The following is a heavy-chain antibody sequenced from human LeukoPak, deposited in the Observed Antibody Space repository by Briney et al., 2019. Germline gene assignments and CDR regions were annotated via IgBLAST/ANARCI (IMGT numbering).Heavy chain of an antibody. CDR3: ARVGFPYGSGSYYNRHYYYMDV. CDR2: INHSGST. J-gene: IGHJ6*03. CDR1: GGSFSGYY. V-gene: IGHV4-34*01. D-gene: IGHD3-10*01. Sequence: SETLSLTCAVYGGSFSGYYWSWIRQPPGKGLEWIGEINHSGSTNYNPSLKSRVTISVDTSKNQFSLKLSSVTAADTAVYYCARVGFPYGSGSYYNRHYYYMDVWGKGTTVTISS.